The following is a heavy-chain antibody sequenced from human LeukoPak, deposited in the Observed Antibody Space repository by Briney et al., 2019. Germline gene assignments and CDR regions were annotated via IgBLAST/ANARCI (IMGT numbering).Heavy chain of an antibody. V-gene: IGHV4-59*01. Sequence: PSETLSLTCTVSGGSISSYYWSWIRQPPGKGLEWIGYIYYGGSTNYNPSLKSRVTISVDTSKNQFSLKLSSVTAADTAVYYCARDDDYYYCMDVWGKGTTVTVSS. CDR2: IYYGGST. CDR3: ARDDDYYYCMDV. J-gene: IGHJ6*03. CDR1: GGSISSYY.